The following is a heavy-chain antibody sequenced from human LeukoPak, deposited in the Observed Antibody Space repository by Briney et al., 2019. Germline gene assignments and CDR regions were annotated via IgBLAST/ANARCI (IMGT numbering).Heavy chain of an antibody. V-gene: IGHV3-23*01. D-gene: IGHD3-3*01. Sequence: GGSLRLSCAASGFTFSSYAMSWVRQAPGKGLEWVSAISGSGGSTYYADSVKGRFTISRDNSKNPLYLQMNSLRAEDTAVYYCAKAVYYDFWSGYFFDYWGQGTLVTVSS. CDR3: AKAVYYDFWSGYFFDY. CDR1: GFTFSSYA. J-gene: IGHJ4*02. CDR2: ISGSGGST.